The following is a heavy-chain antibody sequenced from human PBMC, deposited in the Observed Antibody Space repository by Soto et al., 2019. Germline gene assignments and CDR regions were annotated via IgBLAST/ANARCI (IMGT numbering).Heavy chain of an antibody. V-gene: IGHV4-59*01. CDR2: IYYSGST. J-gene: IGHJ5*02. Sequence: PSETLSLTCTVSGGSISSYYWSWIRQPPGKGLEWIGDIYYSGSTNYNPSLKSRVTISVDTSKNQFSLKLSSVTAADTAVYYCARDLGPRSYPNWFDPWGQGTLVTVSS. CDR3: ARDLGPRSYPNWFDP. CDR1: GGSISSYY. D-gene: IGHD3-10*01.